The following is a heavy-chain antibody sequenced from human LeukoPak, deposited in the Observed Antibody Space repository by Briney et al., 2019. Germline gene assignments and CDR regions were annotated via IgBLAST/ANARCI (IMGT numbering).Heavy chain of an antibody. CDR1: GYSISSGYY. D-gene: IGHD6-19*01. J-gene: IGHJ6*03. V-gene: IGHV4-38-2*02. Sequence: NPSETLSLTCTVSGYSISSGYYWGWIRQPPGKGLEWIGSIYDSGSTFYNPSLKSRVTISVDTSKNQFSLKLSPVTAADTAGYYCAREEAVADHAYYYYYYMDVWGKGTTVTVSS. CDR2: IYDSGST. CDR3: AREEAVADHAYYYYYYMDV.